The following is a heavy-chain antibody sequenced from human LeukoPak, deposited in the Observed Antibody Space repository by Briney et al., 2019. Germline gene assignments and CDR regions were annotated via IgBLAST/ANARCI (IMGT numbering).Heavy chain of an antibody. CDR3: ARGVRSSIYSYGFMNY. Sequence: SETLSLTCAVYGGSFSGYYWSWIRQPPGKGLEWIGEINHSGSTNYNPSLKSRVTISVDTSKNQFSLKLSSVTAADTAVYYCARGVRSSIYSYGFMNYWGQGTLATVSS. CDR1: GGSFSGYY. V-gene: IGHV4-34*01. J-gene: IGHJ4*02. D-gene: IGHD5-18*01. CDR2: INHSGST.